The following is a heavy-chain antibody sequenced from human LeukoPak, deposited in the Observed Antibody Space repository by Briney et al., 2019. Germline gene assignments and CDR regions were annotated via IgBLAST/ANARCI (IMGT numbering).Heavy chain of an antibody. J-gene: IGHJ6*04. CDR2: ISSSGSTI. CDR1: GSTFSSYE. D-gene: IGHD3-10*01. CDR3: ARWPLWFGKMDV. V-gene: IGHV3-48*03. Sequence: GGSLRLSCAASGSTFSSYEMNWVRQAPGKGLEWVSYISSSGSTIYYAASVKGRFTNSRDNAKNSLYLQMNSLSAEDTAVYYCARWPLWFGKMDVWGKGTTVTISS.